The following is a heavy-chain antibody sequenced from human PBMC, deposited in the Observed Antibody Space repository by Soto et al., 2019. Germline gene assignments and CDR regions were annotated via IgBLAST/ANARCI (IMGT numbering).Heavy chain of an antibody. V-gene: IGHV4-34*01. Sequence: QVQLQQWGAGLLKPSETLSLTCAVYGGSFSGYYWSWIRQPPGKGLEWIGEINHSGSTNYNPSLKSRVTISVDTYKNQFSLKLSSVTAADTAVYYCARGLIAPHNYGFDYWGQGTLVTVSS. J-gene: IGHJ4*02. CDR3: ARGLIAPHNYGFDY. CDR1: GGSFSGYY. CDR2: INHSGST. D-gene: IGHD3-10*01.